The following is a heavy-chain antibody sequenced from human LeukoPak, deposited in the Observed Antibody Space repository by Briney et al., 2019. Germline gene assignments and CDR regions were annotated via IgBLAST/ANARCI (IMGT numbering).Heavy chain of an antibody. Sequence: GGSLRLSCAASGFTHSNYWMTWVRQAPGKGLEWVANIKPDGSEKYYVDSVKGRFTISRDNAKNSLYLQMNSLRAEDTAVYYCARDQTPFVWGQGTLVTASS. CDR1: GFTHSNYW. CDR2: IKPDGSEK. CDR3: ARDQTPFV. J-gene: IGHJ4*02. V-gene: IGHV3-7*01.